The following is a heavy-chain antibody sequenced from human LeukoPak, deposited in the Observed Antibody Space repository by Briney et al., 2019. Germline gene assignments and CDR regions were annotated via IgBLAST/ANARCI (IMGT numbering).Heavy chain of an antibody. Sequence: ASVKVSCKASGYTFTSYGISWVRQAPGQGLEWMGWISVYNGNTNYAQKLQGRVTMTTDTSTSTAYMELRSLRSDDTAVYYCARDQLSRGVWFDPWGQGTLVVVSS. CDR3: ARDQLSRGVWFDP. V-gene: IGHV1-18*01. CDR2: ISVYNGNT. J-gene: IGHJ5*02. D-gene: IGHD1-1*01. CDR1: GYTFTSYG.